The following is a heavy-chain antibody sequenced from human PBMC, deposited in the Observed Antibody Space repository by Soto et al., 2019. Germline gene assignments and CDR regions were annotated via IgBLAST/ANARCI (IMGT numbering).Heavy chain of an antibody. J-gene: IGHJ4*02. CDR1: GFTFRNCA. CDR3: AKDQSEVYSSAFNSPLED. CDR2: VSGGGSGP. V-gene: IGHV3-23*01. Sequence: EVRLLESGGGLIQPGGSLRLSCAASGFTFRNCAMTWVRQAPGKGLEWVASVSGGGSGPFYADSVRGRFTISRDNSKNTLYLQMTSLRAEDTAVYYCAKDQSEVYSSAFNSPLEDWGQGTLVTVSS. D-gene: IGHD3-22*01.